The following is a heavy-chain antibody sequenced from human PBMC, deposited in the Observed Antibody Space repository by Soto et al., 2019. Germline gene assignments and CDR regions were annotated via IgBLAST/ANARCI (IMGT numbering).Heavy chain of an antibody. CDR1: GYGFTTYG. V-gene: IGHV1-18*01. Sequence: QVHLVQSGAEVKKPGASVKVSCKGSGYGFTTYGITWVRQAPGQGLEWMAWISAHNGNTNYAQKLQGRVTVTRDTSTSTAYMELRSLRSGDTAVYYCARGRYGAYWGQGALVTVPS. J-gene: IGHJ4*02. CDR2: ISAHNGNT. CDR3: ARGRYGAY. D-gene: IGHD3-10*01.